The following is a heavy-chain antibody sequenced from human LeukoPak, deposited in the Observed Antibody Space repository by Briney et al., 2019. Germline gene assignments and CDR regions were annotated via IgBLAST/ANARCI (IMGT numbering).Heavy chain of an antibody. CDR2: IYYSGST. CDR3: ARTLPSGSGDY. D-gene: IGHD3-10*01. V-gene: IGHV4-59*01. CDR1: GGSISSYY. Sequence: SETLSLTCTVSGGSISSYYWSWIRQPPGKGLEWIGYIYYSGSTNYNPSLKSRVTISVDTSKNQFSLKLSPVTAAATAVYYWARTLPSGSGDYWGQGTLVTVSS. J-gene: IGHJ4*02.